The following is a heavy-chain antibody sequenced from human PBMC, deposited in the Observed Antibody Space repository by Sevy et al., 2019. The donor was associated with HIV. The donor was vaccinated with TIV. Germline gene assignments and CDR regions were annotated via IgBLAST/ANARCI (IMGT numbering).Heavy chain of an antibody. CDR1: GFTFNSYP. Sequence: GGSLRLSCAASGFTFNSYPMHWVRQAPGKGLEWVAFRSYDGSNKYDADSVKGRFTISRDISRNTLYLQMNSLRPEDTALYYCARPSGSSGYYDFQRWGQRTLVTVSS. CDR3: ARPSGSSGYYDFQR. J-gene: IGHJ1*01. D-gene: IGHD3-22*01. CDR2: RSYDGSNK. V-gene: IGHV3-30*04.